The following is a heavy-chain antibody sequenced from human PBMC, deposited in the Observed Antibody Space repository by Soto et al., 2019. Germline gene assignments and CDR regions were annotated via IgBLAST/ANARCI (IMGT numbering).Heavy chain of an antibody. CDR3: ARSVFP. J-gene: IGHJ5*02. CDR1: GGSISSSSYY. V-gene: IGHV4-31*03. CDR2: IYYIGST. Sequence: PSETLSLTCTVSGGSISSSSYYWGWIRQHPGKGLEWIGYIYYIGSTYYNSSLKSRVTISLDTSKNQFSLKLSSVTAADTAVYYCARSVFPWGQGTLVTVSS.